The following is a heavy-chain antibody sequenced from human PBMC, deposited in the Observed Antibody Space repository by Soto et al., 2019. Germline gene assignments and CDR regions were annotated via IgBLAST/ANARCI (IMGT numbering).Heavy chain of an antibody. D-gene: IGHD3-16*01. J-gene: IGHJ5*01. Sequence: QVQLQESGPGLVKPSETLSLTCTVSGGSITGYYWTWIRQPPGKGLEWIGYVFYKGNTNYNPSLKGRVPLSVDPPPKLSPLGVSLVPAANRPVYYGGGWGDSFVFPDSGAQETLVPVPS. V-gene: IGHV4-59*01. CDR1: GGSITGYY. CDR2: VFYKGNT. CDR3: GGWGDSFVFPDS.